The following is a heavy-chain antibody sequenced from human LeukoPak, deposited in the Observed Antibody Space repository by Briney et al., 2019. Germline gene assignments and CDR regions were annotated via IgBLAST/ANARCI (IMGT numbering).Heavy chain of an antibody. J-gene: IGHJ4*02. CDR2: ITYSGDST. V-gene: IGHV3-23*01. D-gene: IGHD6-19*01. CDR3: AKDARRTSGWYYFDH. CDR1: GFSFNILA. Sequence: GGSLRLSCAASGFSFNILAMNWVRQAPGKGLEWVSAITYSGDSTYYADSVKGRFTISRDNSKNTLYLQMYSLRADDTAVYYCAKDARRTSGWYYFDHWGRGTLVTVSS.